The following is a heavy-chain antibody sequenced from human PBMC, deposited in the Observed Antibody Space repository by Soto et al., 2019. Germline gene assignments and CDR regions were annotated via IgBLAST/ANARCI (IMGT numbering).Heavy chain of an antibody. CDR3: ARLGSSAYYYYYGMDV. CDR1: GYSFTSYW. CDR2: IDPSDSYT. Sequence: LGESLKISCMGSGYSFTSYWISWVRQMPGKGLEWMGRIDPSDSYTNYSPSFQGHVTISADKSISTAYLQWSSLKASDTAMYYCARLGSSAYYYYYGMDVWGQGTTVTVSS. V-gene: IGHV5-10-1*01. J-gene: IGHJ6*02. D-gene: IGHD6-25*01.